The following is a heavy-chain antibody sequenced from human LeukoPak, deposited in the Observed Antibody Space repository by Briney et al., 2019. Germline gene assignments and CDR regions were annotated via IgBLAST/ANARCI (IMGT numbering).Heavy chain of an antibody. J-gene: IGHJ3*02. CDR2: ITPFNGNT. CDR3: ASESSGYDWGHDAFDI. CDR1: GYTFTYRY. D-gene: IGHD5-12*01. V-gene: IGHV1-45*02. Sequence: SVKVSCKASGYTFTYRYLHWVRQAPGQALEWMGWITPFNGNTNYAQKFQDRVTITRDRSMSTAYMELSSLRSEDTAMYYCASESSGYDWGHDAFDIWGQGTMVTVSS.